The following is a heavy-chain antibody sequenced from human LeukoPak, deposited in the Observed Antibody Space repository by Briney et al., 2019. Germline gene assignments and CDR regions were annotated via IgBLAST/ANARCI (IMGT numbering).Heavy chain of an antibody. CDR1: GYTFTDYY. Sequence: ASVKVSCKASGYTFTDYYIQWVRHVPGQEPEWMGWVNPKSGGTNYAQKFQGRVTMTRDTSMNTAYMELRRLEAGDTAVYYCARDCSFITYYYNYMDVWGKGATVTVSS. V-gene: IGHV1-2*02. J-gene: IGHJ6*03. CDR3: ARDCSFITYYYNYMDV. CDR2: VNPKSGGT. D-gene: IGHD3-22*01.